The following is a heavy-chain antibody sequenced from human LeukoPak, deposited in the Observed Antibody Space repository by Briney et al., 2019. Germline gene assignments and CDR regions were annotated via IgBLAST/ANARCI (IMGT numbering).Heavy chain of an antibody. V-gene: IGHV1-18*01. CDR2: VSAYNGNT. D-gene: IGHD3-10*01. J-gene: IGHJ5*02. CDR3: ARAIITMVRGVISWFDP. Sequence: GASVKVSYKASGYTFTSYGISWVRQAPGQGLEWMGWVSAYNGNTNYAQKLQGRVTMTTDTSTSTAYMELRSLRSDDTAVYYCARAIITMVRGVISWFDPWGQGTLVTVSS. CDR1: GYTFTSYG.